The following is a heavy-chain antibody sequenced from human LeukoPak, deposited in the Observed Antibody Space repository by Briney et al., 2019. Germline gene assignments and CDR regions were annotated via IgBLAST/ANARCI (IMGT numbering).Heavy chain of an antibody. CDR2: VSSSSSYI. J-gene: IGHJ6*03. CDR3: ARDLSVLVLNPAGTQDYYYYMDV. D-gene: IGHD1-14*01. CDR1: GFTFSSYS. Sequence: PGGSLRLSCAASGFTFSSYSMNWVRQAPGKGLEWVSSVSSSSSYIYYADSVKGRFTISRGNAKNSLYLQMNSLRAEDTAVYYCARDLSVLVLNPAGTQDYYYYMDVWGKGTTVTVSS. V-gene: IGHV3-21*01.